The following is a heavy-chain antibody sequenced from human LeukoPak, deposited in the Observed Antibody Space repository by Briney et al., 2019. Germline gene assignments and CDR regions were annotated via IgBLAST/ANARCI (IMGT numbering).Heavy chain of an antibody. CDR3: ASAEYYGSGSSFDY. J-gene: IGHJ4*02. V-gene: IGHV4-4*02. D-gene: IGHD3-10*01. CDR2: IYHSGST. Sequence: SGTLSLTCAVSGGSISSSNWWSWVRQPPGKGLEWIGEIYHSGSTNYNPSLKSRVTISVDKSKNRFSLKLSSVTAADTAVYYCASAEYYGSGSSFDYWGQGTLVTVPS. CDR1: GGSISSSNW.